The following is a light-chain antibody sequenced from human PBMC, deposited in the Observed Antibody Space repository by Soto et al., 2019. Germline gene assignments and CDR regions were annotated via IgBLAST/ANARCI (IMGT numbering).Light chain of an antibody. CDR1: SSDVGGSKY. J-gene: IGLJ2*01. V-gene: IGLV2-14*01. CDR3: ISFGGSSTL. Sequence: QSALTQPASVSGSPGQSITISCTGTSSDVGGSKYVSWYQQHPGEAPKLMIYDVSYRPSGISNRFSGSKSGNTASLTISGLQAEDEADYFCISFGGSSTLFGGGTQLTVL. CDR2: DVS.